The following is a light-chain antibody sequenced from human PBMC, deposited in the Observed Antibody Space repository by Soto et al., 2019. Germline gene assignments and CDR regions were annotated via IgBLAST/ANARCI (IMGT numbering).Light chain of an antibody. CDR2: AAS. J-gene: IGKJ4*01. CDR1: QDINIY. CDR3: QKYDGAPLT. V-gene: IGKV1-27*01. Sequence: DIHMTQSPSSLSASVGDRVTITCRAGQDINIYLDWYQQKPGKVPKLLISAASTLQSGVPSRFSGSGSGTDFTLTISSLQPEDVATYYCQKYDGAPLTFGGGTKVEIK.